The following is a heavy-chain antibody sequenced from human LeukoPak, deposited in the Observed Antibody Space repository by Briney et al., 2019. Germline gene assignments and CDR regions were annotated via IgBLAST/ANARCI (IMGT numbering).Heavy chain of an antibody. Sequence: SEGSLRLSCAASGFTFSSYAMTWVRQAPGKGLEWVSGISGSGGSTYYAESVKGRFTISRDNSKNTVYLQMNSLRAEDTAVYYCAKEGPVGGWPHDYWGQGTLVTVSS. CDR3: AKEGPVGGWPHDY. CDR2: ISGSGGST. J-gene: IGHJ4*02. CDR1: GFTFSSYA. V-gene: IGHV3-23*01.